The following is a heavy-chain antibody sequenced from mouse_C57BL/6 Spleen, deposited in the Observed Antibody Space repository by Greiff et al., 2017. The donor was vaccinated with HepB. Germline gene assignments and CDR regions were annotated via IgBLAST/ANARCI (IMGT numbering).Heavy chain of an antibody. CDR2: IYPYNGVS. CDR1: GYSFTGYY. J-gene: IGHJ4*01. V-gene: IGHV1-31*01. CDR3: ARWDGSSRYYAMDY. Sequence: EVKLMESGPELVKPGASVKISCKASGYSFTGYYMHWVKQSHGNILDWIGYIYPYNGVSSYNQKFKGKATLTVDKSSSTAYMELRSLTSEDSAVYYCARWDGSSRYYAMDYWGQGTSVTVSS. D-gene: IGHD1-1*01.